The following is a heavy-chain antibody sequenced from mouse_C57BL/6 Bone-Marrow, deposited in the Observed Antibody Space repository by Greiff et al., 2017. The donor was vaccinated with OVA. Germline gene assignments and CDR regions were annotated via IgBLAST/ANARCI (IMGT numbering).Heavy chain of an antibody. CDR1: GYSITSGYD. CDR3: ARGEPYFDY. J-gene: IGHJ2*01. CDR2: ISYSGST. Sequence: EVQRVESGPGMVKPSQSLSLTCTVTGYSITSGYDWHWIRHFPGNKLEWMGYISYSGSTNYNPSLKSRISITHDTSKNHFFLKLNSVTTEDTATYYCARGEPYFDYWGQGTTLTVSS. V-gene: IGHV3-1*01.